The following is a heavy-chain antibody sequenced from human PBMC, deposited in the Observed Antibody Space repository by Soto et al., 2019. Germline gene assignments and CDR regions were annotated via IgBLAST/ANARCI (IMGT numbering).Heavy chain of an antibody. J-gene: IGHJ4*02. Sequence: QVQLVQSGAEVKKPGASVKVSCKASGYTFTSYGISWVRQAPGQGLEWMGWISAYNGNTNYAQKRQGRVTMTTETSTSTDYMELRSLRSDDTAVYYCARDRYYYDSSGYVLDYWGQGTLVTVSS. CDR3: ARDRYYYDSSGYVLDY. D-gene: IGHD3-22*01. CDR1: GYTFTSYG. V-gene: IGHV1-18*01. CDR2: ISAYNGNT.